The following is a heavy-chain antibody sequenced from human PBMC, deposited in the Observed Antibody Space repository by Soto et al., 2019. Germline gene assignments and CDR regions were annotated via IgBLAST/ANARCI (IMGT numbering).Heavy chain of an antibody. D-gene: IGHD2-21*01. J-gene: IGHJ4*02. Sequence: QVQLVESGGGVVQPGRSLRLSCAASGFTFSSYGMHWVRQAPGKGPEWVAVISYDGSNKYYADSVKGRFTISRDNSKNTLYLQMNSLRAEDTAVYYCAKDYARWGLSYYFDYWGQGTLVTVSS. CDR2: ISYDGSNK. V-gene: IGHV3-30*18. CDR1: GFTFSSYG. CDR3: AKDYARWGLSYYFDY.